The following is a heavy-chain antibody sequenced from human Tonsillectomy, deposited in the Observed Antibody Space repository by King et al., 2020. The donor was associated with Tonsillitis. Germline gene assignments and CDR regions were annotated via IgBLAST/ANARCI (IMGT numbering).Heavy chain of an antibody. Sequence: VQLVESGGHLVQPGGSLRLSCSASGFTFSSYAMHWVRQAPGKGLDYVSGIKNNVGSTYYADSVKGRFTISRDNSKNTLYLQMSSLRAEDTAVYYCVKGGEAYIASRSDYWGQGTLVTVSS. D-gene: IGHD2-21*01. V-gene: IGHV3-64D*06. CDR1: GFTFSSYA. J-gene: IGHJ4*02. CDR2: IKNNVGST. CDR3: VKGGEAYIASRSDY.